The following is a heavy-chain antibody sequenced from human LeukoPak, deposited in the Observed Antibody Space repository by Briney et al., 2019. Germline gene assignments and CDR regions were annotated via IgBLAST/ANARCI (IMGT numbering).Heavy chain of an antibody. CDR2: INGDGSTT. CDR1: GFIFXSLW. J-gene: IGHJ4*02. Sequence: SLRLSCXXXGFIFXSLWMHWVRQAPGKGLVWVSYINGDGSTTSYADSVKGRFTISRDNAKNTLYLQLNSLRAEDTAVYYCVRGGYGSIDYWGQGTLVTVSS. CDR3: VRGGYGSIDY. D-gene: IGHD4-17*01. V-gene: IGHV3-74*01.